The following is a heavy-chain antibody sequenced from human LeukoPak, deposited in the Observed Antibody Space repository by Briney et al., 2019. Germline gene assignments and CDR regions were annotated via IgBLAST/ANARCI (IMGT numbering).Heavy chain of an antibody. CDR2: ISGSGGST. V-gene: IGHV3-23*01. CDR1: GFTFSSYA. Sequence: PGGSLRLSCAASGFTFSSYAITWVRQAPGKGLEWVSSISGSGGSTYYADSVKGRFTISRDNSKNTLYLQMNSLRAEDTAVYSCAKDHFNSGYYVVWDQGTLVTVSS. D-gene: IGHD3-22*01. J-gene: IGHJ4*02. CDR3: AKDHFNSGYYVV.